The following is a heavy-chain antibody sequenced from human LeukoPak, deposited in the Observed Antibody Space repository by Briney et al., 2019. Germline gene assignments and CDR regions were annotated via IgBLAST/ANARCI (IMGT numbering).Heavy chain of an antibody. Sequence: SETLSLTCNVSGGSISTSSYYWGWIRQPPGKGPEWIGSVYYSGNTYYSPSLKSRVTISVDTSKNQSSLKLSAVTAADTAVYYCARRGGSKIDYWGQGTLVTVSS. J-gene: IGHJ4*02. CDR3: ARRGGSKIDY. D-gene: IGHD3-3*01. V-gene: IGHV4-39*01. CDR1: GGSISTSSYY. CDR2: VYYSGNT.